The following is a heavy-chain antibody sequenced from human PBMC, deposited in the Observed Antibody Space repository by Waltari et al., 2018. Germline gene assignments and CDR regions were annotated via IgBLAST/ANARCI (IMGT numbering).Heavy chain of an antibody. Sequence: QVQLVQSGAEVKKPGSSVKVSCKASGGTFSSYAISWVRQAPGQGLEWMGRIIPILGTANYAQKVQGRVTITADESTSTAYMELSSLRSEDTAVYYCARDRYYDSSGYIDYWGQGTLVTVSS. CDR3: ARDRYYDSSGYIDY. CDR2: IIPILGTA. CDR1: GGTFSSYA. D-gene: IGHD3-22*01. V-gene: IGHV1-69*15. J-gene: IGHJ4*02.